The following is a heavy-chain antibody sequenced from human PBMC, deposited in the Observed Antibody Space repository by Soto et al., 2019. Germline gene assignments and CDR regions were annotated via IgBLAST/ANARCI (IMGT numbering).Heavy chain of an antibody. Sequence: PVGSLRLSCAASGFTFRTYGMHWVRQAPGKGLEWVAFISDDGSQKYYGDSVKGRFTISRDNSKNTLSLRMISLRTEDTSVYYCAKEATGGWHFFETWGRGTLVTVSS. V-gene: IGHV3-30*18. D-gene: IGHD6-19*01. J-gene: IGHJ1*01. CDR3: AKEATGGWHFFET. CDR2: ISDDGSQK. CDR1: GFTFRTYG.